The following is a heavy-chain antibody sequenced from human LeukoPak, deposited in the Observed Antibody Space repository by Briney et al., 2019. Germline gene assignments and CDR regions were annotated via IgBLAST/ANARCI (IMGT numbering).Heavy chain of an antibody. CDR3: AKANYYGSGSPFDY. CDR2: IYGDGSFT. Sequence: GGSLRLSCAASGFTFSNFWMHWVRQAPGKGLVWVALIYGDGSFTRYADSVKGRFTISRDNSKNTLYLQMNSLRAEDTAVYYCAKANYYGSGSPFDYWGQGTLVTVSS. J-gene: IGHJ4*02. D-gene: IGHD3-10*01. CDR1: GFTFSNFW. V-gene: IGHV3-74*01.